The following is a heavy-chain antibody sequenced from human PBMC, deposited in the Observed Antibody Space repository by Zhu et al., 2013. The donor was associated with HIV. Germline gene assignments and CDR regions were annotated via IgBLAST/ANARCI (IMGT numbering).Heavy chain of an antibody. CDR3: VKDIGAADNVVTIP. Sequence: QVQVVESGGGVVQPGRSLRLSCAASGFSFYAHAMHWVRQAPGRGLEWVAVVSFDGANKYYAESVKGRFTISRDNSENTLSLLMNSLRPEDTALYYCVKDIGAADNVVTIPWGQGTLVHRLL. D-gene: IGHD6-25*01. CDR2: VSFDGANK. J-gene: IGHJ4*02. CDR1: GFSFYAHA. V-gene: IGHV3-30-3*02.